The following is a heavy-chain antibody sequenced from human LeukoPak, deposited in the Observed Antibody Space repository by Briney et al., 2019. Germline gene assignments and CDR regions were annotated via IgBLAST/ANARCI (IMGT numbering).Heavy chain of an antibody. Sequence: GASVKVSCKASGDTFTSYAMHWVRRAPGQRLEWMGWINAGNGDTKYSQKFQGRVTIARDTSASTAYMELSSLRFEDTAVYYCARDRGGTGDFDYWGQGTLVTVSS. D-gene: IGHD1-1*01. CDR1: GDTFTSYA. CDR2: INAGNGDT. J-gene: IGHJ4*02. V-gene: IGHV1-3*01. CDR3: ARDRGGTGDFDY.